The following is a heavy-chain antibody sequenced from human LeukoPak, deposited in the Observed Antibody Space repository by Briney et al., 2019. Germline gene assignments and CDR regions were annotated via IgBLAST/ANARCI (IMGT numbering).Heavy chain of an antibody. D-gene: IGHD5-24*01. CDR3: TRDQIEMTTIMDYYYGMDV. CDR2: IYYSGST. J-gene: IGHJ6*02. CDR1: GGSISSGGYY. V-gene: IGHV4-31*03. Sequence: SSETLSLTCTVSGGSISSGGYYWSWIRQHPGKGLEWIGYIYYSGSTYYNPSLKSRVTISVDTSKNQFSLQLNSVTPEDTAVYYCTRDQIEMTTIMDYYYGMDVWGQGTTVTVSS.